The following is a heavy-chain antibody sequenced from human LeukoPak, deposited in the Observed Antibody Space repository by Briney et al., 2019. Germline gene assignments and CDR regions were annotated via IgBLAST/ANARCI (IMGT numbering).Heavy chain of an antibody. Sequence: GAPVKVSCKASGYTFTGYYMHWVRQAPGQGLEWMGWISAYNGNTNYAQKFRDRVTMITDTSTRTAYMELRSLRSDDTAVYYCARDGFFGSGIVGAFDIWGQGTMVTVSS. CDR2: ISAYNGNT. V-gene: IGHV1-18*04. CDR3: ARDGFFGSGIVGAFDI. J-gene: IGHJ3*02. CDR1: GYTFTGYY. D-gene: IGHD3-10*01.